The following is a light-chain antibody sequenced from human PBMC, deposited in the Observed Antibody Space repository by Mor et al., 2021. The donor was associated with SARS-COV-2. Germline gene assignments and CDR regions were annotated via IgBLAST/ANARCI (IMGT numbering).Light chain of an antibody. J-gene: IGLJ2*01. CDR2: LNRDGSH. Sequence: TLSSGHTKYAISWHQQQAQKAPRFLMKLNRDGSHNRGDGIPDRFSGSSSGAERFLTISSLQSEDEADYYCQTWGNAVLFVGGTMLTVL. CDR3: QTWGNAVL. V-gene: IGLV4-69*01. CDR1: SGHTKYA.